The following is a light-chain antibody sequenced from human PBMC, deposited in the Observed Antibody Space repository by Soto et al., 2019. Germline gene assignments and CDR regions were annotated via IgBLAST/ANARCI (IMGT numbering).Light chain of an antibody. CDR3: HQQYAMPQT. CDR2: WAS. J-gene: IGKJ1*01. Sequence: LGARATINCKSSQSVLYSSDKKNYLAWYQHKPRQPPRRLTHWASTRVSGVPDRFSGSGAGTDFTLTISSLQAEDDAVYYCHQQYAMPQTFGQGTKVDIK. CDR1: QSVLYSSDKKNY. V-gene: IGKV4-1*01.